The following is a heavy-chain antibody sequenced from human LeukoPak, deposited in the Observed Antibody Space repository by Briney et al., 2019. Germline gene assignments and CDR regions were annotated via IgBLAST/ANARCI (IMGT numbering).Heavy chain of an antibody. V-gene: IGHV1-8*02. Sequence: ASVKVSCKASGYTFTSYDINWVRQATGQGLEWMGWMNPNSGNTGYAQKFQGRVTMTEDTSTDTAYMELSSLRSEDTAVYYCLVGELLYFDYWGQGTLVTVSS. J-gene: IGHJ4*02. CDR1: GYTFTSYD. CDR2: MNPNSGNT. D-gene: IGHD3-10*01. CDR3: LVGELLYFDY.